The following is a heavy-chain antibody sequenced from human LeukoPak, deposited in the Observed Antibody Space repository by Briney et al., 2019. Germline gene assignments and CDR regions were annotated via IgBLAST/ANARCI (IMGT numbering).Heavy chain of an antibody. CDR1: GGSIGSYF. CDR2: IYYSGST. CDR3: ARSRSSSWDVNFEY. V-gene: IGHV4-59*01. Sequence: SETLSLTCTVSGGSIGSYFWSWIRQLPGKGLEWIGYIYYSGSTNYNPSLKSRVTMSLDTSKNQFSLKLSSVTAADTALYYCARSRSSSWDVNFEYWGQGTLVTVSS. J-gene: IGHJ4*02. D-gene: IGHD6-13*01.